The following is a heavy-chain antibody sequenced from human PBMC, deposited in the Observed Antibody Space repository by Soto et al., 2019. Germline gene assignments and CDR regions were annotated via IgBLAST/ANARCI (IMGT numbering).Heavy chain of an antibody. J-gene: IGHJ4*02. CDR3: ARGRWYLDY. CDR1: GFTFSSYA. CDR2: ISYDGSNK. V-gene: IGHV3-30-3*01. Sequence: QVQLVESGGGVVQSGRSLRLSCAASGFTFSSYAMHWVRQAPGKGLEWVAVISYDGSNKYYADSVKGRFTISRDNSKNTLYLQMNSLRAEDTAVYYCARGRWYLDYWGQGTLVTVST. D-gene: IGHD2-15*01.